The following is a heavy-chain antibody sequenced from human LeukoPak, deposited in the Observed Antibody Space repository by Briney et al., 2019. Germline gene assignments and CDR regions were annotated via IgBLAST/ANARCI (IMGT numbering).Heavy chain of an antibody. Sequence: GASVKVSCKASGGTFSSYAISWVRQAPGQGLEWMGRIIPILGIANYAQKFQGRVTMTRDTSTSTVYMELSSLRSEDTAVYYCARDLGYCSSTSCPEGLYYYYGMDVWGQGTTVTVSS. CDR1: GGTFSSYA. CDR2: IIPILGIA. J-gene: IGHJ6*02. V-gene: IGHV1-69*04. CDR3: ARDLGYCSSTSCPEGLYYYYGMDV. D-gene: IGHD2-2*01.